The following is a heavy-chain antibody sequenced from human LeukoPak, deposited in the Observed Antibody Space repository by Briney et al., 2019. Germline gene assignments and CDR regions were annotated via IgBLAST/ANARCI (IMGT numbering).Heavy chain of an antibody. Sequence: PGGSLRLSCAASGFTFSIYSMNWVRQAPGKGLEWVSYISSSSRAIYYADSVKGRFTISRDNAKSSLYLQMNSLRDEDTAVYYCARKLELSYYGMDVWGQGTTVIVSS. CDR1: GFTFSIYS. CDR2: ISSSSRAI. V-gene: IGHV3-48*02. D-gene: IGHD1-7*01. J-gene: IGHJ6*02. CDR3: ARKLELSYYGMDV.